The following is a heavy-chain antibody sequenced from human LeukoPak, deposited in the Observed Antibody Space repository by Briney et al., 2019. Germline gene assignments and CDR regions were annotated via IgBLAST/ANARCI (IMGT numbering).Heavy chain of an antibody. Sequence: ASVKVSCKASGDTFTSYGISGVRQAPGQGLEWMGWISAYNANTNYAQKLQGRVTMTTDPSTSTAYMELRSLRSDDTAVYYCARSRAVTTAVDYWGQGTLVTVSS. CDR1: GDTFTSYG. J-gene: IGHJ4*02. CDR3: ARSRAVTTAVDY. CDR2: ISAYNANT. D-gene: IGHD4-17*01. V-gene: IGHV1-18*01.